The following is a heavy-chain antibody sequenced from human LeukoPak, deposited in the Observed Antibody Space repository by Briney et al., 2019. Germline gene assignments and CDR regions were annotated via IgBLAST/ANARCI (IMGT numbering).Heavy chain of an antibody. CDR2: ITDDGGAT. D-gene: IGHD3-16*01. V-gene: IGHV3-43*02. CDR3: ARGLGDYYYYYGMDL. CDR1: GFTFDDNV. Sequence: GGSLRLSCAASGFTFDDNVMHWVRQPPGKGLEWISLITDDGGATYYADSVMGRFTISRDNSKKSLYLQMNRLRTVDTAFYYCARGLGDYYYYYGMDLWGPGTTVTVSS. J-gene: IGHJ6*02.